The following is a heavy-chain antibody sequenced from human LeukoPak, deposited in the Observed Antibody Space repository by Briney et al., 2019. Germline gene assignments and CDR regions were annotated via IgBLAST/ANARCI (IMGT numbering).Heavy chain of an antibody. V-gene: IGHV3-23*01. CDR1: GFMFSSNW. J-gene: IGHJ4*02. Sequence: GGSLRLSCAASGFMFSSNWMSWVRQAPGKGLEWVSVLTGDGNTYYADSVKGRFTNSRDDSKNTLFLQMNSLRAEDTAVYFCAKVKWKLIGYFDYWGQGTLVTVSS. CDR3: AKVKWKLIGYFDY. CDR2: LTGDGNT. D-gene: IGHD1-20*01.